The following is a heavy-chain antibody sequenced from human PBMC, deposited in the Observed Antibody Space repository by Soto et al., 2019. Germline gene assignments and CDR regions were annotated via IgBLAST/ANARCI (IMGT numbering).Heavy chain of an antibody. CDR2: FIPVFKPA. V-gene: IGHV1-69*01. J-gene: IGHJ4*02. CDR3: ARGGSGYTWFNEF. CDR1: GGLFSSYP. Sequence: QEQLVQSGAEVKKPGSSVKVSCKASGGLFSSYPISWVRQVPGQGLEWMGGFIPVFKPAYYTQRFQGRVTITADESTNTAYMELSSLRSEDTAIYYCARGGSGYTWFNEFWGQGTLVTVSS. D-gene: IGHD3-22*01.